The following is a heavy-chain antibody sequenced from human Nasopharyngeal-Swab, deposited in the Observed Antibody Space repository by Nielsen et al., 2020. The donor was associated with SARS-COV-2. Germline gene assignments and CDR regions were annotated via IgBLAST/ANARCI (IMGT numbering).Heavy chain of an antibody. Sequence: SETLSLTCTVSGGSISSSSYYWGWIRQPPGKGLEWIGSIYYSGSTYYNPSLKSRVTISVDTSKNQFSLKLNSVTAADTAVYYCAKFTAPEGWFDPWGQGTLVTVSS. CDR2: IYYSGST. CDR3: AKFTAPEGWFDP. CDR1: GGSISSSSYY. V-gene: IGHV4-39*07. D-gene: IGHD6-13*01. J-gene: IGHJ5*02.